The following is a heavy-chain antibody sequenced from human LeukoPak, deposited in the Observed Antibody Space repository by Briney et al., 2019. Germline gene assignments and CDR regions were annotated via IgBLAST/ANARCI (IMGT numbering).Heavy chain of an antibody. Sequence: GGSLRLPCAASGFTFSTYAMNWVRQAPGKGLEWVSSIGTRSSSLYYADSLKGRFTISRDNAKSSLYLQMNSLRAEDTAVYYCAREGGTIFGEGFDYWGQGTLVTVSS. D-gene: IGHD3-3*01. CDR1: GFTFSTYA. CDR2: IGTRSSSL. V-gene: IGHV3-21*01. CDR3: AREGGTIFGEGFDY. J-gene: IGHJ4*02.